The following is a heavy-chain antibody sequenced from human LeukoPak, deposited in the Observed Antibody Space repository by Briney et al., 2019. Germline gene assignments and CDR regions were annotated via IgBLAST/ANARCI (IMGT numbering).Heavy chain of an antibody. V-gene: IGHV3-74*01. J-gene: IGHJ4*02. CDR2: INSDGSST. CDR1: GFTFSSYW. D-gene: IGHD6-19*01. CDR3: ARVSSSGWLPFDY. Sequence: GGSLRLSCAASGFTFSSYWMHWVRHAPGKGLVWVSRINSDGSSTNYADSVKGRFTISRDNANNTLYLQMNSLRAEDTAVYYCARVSSSGWLPFDYWGQGTLVTVSS.